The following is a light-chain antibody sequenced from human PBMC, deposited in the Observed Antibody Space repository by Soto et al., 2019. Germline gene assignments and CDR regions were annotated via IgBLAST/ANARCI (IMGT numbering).Light chain of an antibody. CDR1: QSVSSN. CDR2: AAS. V-gene: IGKV3-15*01. J-gene: IGKJ1*01. CDR3: QEYNYWPPWT. Sequence: EIVMTQSPATLSVSAGERATLSCRASQSVSSNLAWYQQKPGQPPRLLIYAASTSATGIPATFSGSGPATEFTLTISSLQAKDFAVYYCQEYNYWPPWTFGQRTKVVIK.